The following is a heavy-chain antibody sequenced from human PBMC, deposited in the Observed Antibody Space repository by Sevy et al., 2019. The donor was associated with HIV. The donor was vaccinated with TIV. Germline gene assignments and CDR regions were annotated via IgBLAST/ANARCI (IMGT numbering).Heavy chain of an antibody. CDR3: VSLFLSYRSGWSYFDY. V-gene: IGHV3-66*02. CDR1: GFTVKDKY. D-gene: IGHD6-19*01. CDR2: IFSSGST. J-gene: IGHJ4*02. Sequence: GGSLRLSCAISGFTVKDKYIIWVRQAPGKGLEWVSVIFSSGSTYYADSAKGRFTISRDSSKNTVYLQMNSVRAEDTAVYYCVSLFLSYRSGWSYFDYWGQGTLVTVSS.